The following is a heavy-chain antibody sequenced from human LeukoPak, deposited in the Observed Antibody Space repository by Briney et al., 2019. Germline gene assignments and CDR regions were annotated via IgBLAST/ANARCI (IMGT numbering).Heavy chain of an antibody. Sequence: PSETLSLTCTVSGGSISSHYWSWIRQPPGKGLEWIGYIYYSGSTNYNPSLKSRVTISVDTSENQFSLKLSSVTAADTAVYYCAREGPLAAAGPYYFDYWGQGTLVTVSS. CDR3: AREGPLAAAGPYYFDY. J-gene: IGHJ4*02. D-gene: IGHD6-13*01. CDR2: IYYSGST. V-gene: IGHV4-59*11. CDR1: GGSISSHY.